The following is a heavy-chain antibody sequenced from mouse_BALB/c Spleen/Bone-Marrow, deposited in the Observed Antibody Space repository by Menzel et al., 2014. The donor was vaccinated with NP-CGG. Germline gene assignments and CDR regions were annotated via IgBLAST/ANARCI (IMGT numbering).Heavy chain of an antibody. J-gene: IGHJ3*01. CDR2: INPDSSTI. V-gene: IGHV4-1*02. D-gene: IGHD1-1*01. CDR3: ARLSYYGRFAY. CDR1: GFDFSRYW. Sequence: EVKLLESGGGLVQPGGSLKLSCAASGFDFSRYWMSWVRQAPGQGLEWIGEINPDSSTINYTPSLKDKFIISRDNAKNTLYLQVSKVRSEDTALYYCARLSYYGRFAYWGQGTLVTVSA.